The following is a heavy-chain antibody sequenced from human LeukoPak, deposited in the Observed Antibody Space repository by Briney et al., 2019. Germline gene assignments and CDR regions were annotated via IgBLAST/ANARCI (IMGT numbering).Heavy chain of an antibody. D-gene: IGHD3-22*01. Sequence: GGSLRLSCAASGFTFSSYGMHWVRQAPGKGLEWVAVISYDGSNKYYADSVKGRFTISRDNSKNTLYLQMNSLRAEDTAVYYCAKVERTYYYDTRDAFDIWGQGTMVTVSS. CDR1: GFTFSSYG. CDR3: AKVERTYYYDTRDAFDI. CDR2: ISYDGSNK. J-gene: IGHJ3*02. V-gene: IGHV3-30*18.